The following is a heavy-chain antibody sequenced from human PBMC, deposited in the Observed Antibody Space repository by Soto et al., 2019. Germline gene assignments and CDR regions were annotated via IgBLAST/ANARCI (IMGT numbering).Heavy chain of an antibody. D-gene: IGHD4-17*01. V-gene: IGHV3-30-3*01. Sequence: QVQLVESGGGVVQPGRSLSLSCAASGFTFSSYAMHWVRQAPGKGLEWVAVISYDGSNKYYADSVKGRFTISRDNSKNTLYLQMNSLRAEDTAVYYCATSAPTVVTPDWYFDLWGRGTLVTVSS. J-gene: IGHJ2*01. CDR3: ATSAPTVVTPDWYFDL. CDR2: ISYDGSNK. CDR1: GFTFSSYA.